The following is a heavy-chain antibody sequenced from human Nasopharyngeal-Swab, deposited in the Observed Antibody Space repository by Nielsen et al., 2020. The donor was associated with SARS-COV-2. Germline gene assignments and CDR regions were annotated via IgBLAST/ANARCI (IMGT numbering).Heavy chain of an antibody. D-gene: IGHD2-15*01. CDR1: GYTFTTEG. Sequence: ASVKVSCKGVGYTFTTEGINRVRQAPGQGPEWMGWISAYGNTNYAQQLQGRVTLTTDTSTSTAYMELMSLRSDDTAVYFCARGRDPGYRGQGTLVTVSS. J-gene: IGHJ4*02. CDR3: ARGRDPGY. CDR2: ISAYGNT. V-gene: IGHV1-18*01.